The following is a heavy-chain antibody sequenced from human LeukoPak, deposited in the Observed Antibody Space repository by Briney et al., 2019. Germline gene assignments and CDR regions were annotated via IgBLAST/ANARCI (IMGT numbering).Heavy chain of an antibody. D-gene: IGHD6-13*01. CDR1: GYTFTTYG. J-gene: IGHJ5*02. Sequence: GASVKVSCKASGYTFTTYGISWVRQAPGQGPEWMGWISTYSGNTHYAQELQGRVTLTTDTSTSTACMDLRSLRSDDTAVYYCARDGRGHWDTRIWYLGNWFDPWGQGTLVTVSS. CDR2: ISTYSGNT. V-gene: IGHV1-18*01. CDR3: ARDGRGHWDTRIWYLGNWFDP.